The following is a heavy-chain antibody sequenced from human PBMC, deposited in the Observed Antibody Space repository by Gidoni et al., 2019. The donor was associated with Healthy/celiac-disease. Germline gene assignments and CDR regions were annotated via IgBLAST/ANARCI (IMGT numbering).Heavy chain of an antibody. CDR3: ARDREDYGYFDY. V-gene: IGHV3-30-3*01. CDR1: GFPFSSYA. CDR2: ISYDGSNK. J-gene: IGHJ4*02. Sequence: QVQLVESGGGVVQPGRSLRLSCAASGFPFSSYAMHWVRQAPGKGLEWVAVISYDGSNKYYADSVKGRFTISRDNSKNTLYLQMNSLRAEDTAVYYCARDREDYGYFDYWGQGTLVTVSS. D-gene: IGHD4-17*01.